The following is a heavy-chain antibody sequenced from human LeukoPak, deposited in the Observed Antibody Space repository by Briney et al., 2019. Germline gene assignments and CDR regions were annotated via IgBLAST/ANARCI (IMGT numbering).Heavy chain of an antibody. V-gene: IGHV4-34*01. Sequence: SETLSHTCAVYGGSFSGYYWSWIRQPPGKGLEWIGEINHSGSTNYNPSLKSRVTISVDTSKNQFSLKLSSVTAADTAVYYCATSNLEQLVLDYYYGMDVWGQGTTVTVSS. CDR3: ATSNLEQLVLDYYYGMDV. CDR1: GGSFSGYY. J-gene: IGHJ6*02. CDR2: INHSGST. D-gene: IGHD6-6*01.